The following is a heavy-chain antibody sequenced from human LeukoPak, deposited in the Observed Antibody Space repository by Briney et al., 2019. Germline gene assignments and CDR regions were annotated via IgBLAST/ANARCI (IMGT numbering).Heavy chain of an antibody. CDR3: ARDTLSGSHEFDY. J-gene: IGHJ4*02. CDR2: ISYDGGTK. Sequence: GGSLRLSCAASGFTFNTYAMHWVRQAPGKGLEWVAVISYDGGTKYYADSVKGRFTISRDNSQNTLYLHMNSLRAEATAVYYCARDTLSGSHEFDYWGQGTLVTVSS. CDR1: GFTFNTYA. D-gene: IGHD3-10*01. V-gene: IGHV3-30-3*01.